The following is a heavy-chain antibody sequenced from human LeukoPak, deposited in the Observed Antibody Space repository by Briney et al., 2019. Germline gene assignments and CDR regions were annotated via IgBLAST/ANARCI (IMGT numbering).Heavy chain of an antibody. Sequence: GGSLRLSCAPSGFTFSRHGMHWVRQAPGKGLEWVAIISNDGSRKYYAHSVEGRFTISRDNSKNTLYLQMDSLRAEDTAVYYCARDRAWNYFAYWGQGTLVTVSS. D-gene: IGHD3-3*01. J-gene: IGHJ4*02. CDR3: ARDRAWNYFAY. V-gene: IGHV3-30*03. CDR2: ISNDGSRK. CDR1: GFTFSRHG.